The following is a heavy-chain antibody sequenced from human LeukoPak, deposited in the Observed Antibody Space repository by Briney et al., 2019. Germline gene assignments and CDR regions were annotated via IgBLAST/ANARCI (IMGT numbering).Heavy chain of an antibody. Sequence: SETLSLTCAVYGGSLSDYYWSWVRQSPGKGLEWIGEITHNGYTNYNPALKSRVTISIDTSKNEFSLKVSSVTAADMAIYYCAASGGPINWFDPWGQGTLVTASS. CDR1: GGSLSDYY. CDR2: ITHNGYT. J-gene: IGHJ5*02. D-gene: IGHD3-10*01. V-gene: IGHV4-34*01. CDR3: AASGGPINWFDP.